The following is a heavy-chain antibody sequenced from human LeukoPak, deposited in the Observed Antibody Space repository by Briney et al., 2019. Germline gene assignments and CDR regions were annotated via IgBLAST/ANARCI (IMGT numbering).Heavy chain of an antibody. D-gene: IGHD3-10*01. CDR3: ASDYGSGSYRFDY. CDR1: GGSLSSYY. V-gene: IGHV4-59*01. Sequence: SETLSLTCTVSGGSLSSYYWSWIRQPPGKGLEWIGYIYSRGLTRGSTNYNPSLKSRVTISVDTSKNQFSLKLSSVTAADTAVYYCASDYGSGSYRFDYWGQGTLVTVSS. J-gene: IGHJ4*02. CDR2: IYSRGLTRGST.